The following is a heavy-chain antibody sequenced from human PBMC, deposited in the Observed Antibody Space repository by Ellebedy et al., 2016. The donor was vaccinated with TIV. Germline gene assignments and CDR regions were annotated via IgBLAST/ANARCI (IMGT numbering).Heavy chain of an antibody. J-gene: IGHJ4*02. CDR1: GFSFTSYW. Sequence: GGSLRLSCAVTGFSFTSYWMSWVRQAPGRGLEWVANIKQDGGEKYYVDYVKGRFTISRDNAKNSLYLQMNSLRAEDTAVYYCVRDKLSGATILDYWGQGTLVTVSS. V-gene: IGHV3-7*03. CDR3: VRDKLSGATILDY. CDR2: IKQDGGEK. D-gene: IGHD7-27*01.